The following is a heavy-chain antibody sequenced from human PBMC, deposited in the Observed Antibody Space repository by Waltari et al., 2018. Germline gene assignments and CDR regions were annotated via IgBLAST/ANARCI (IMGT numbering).Heavy chain of an antibody. CDR1: GFTFSSNW. CDR2: IKPDGSQQ. D-gene: IGHD7-27*01. Sequence: VQLVDSGGGLVQPGGSLRLSCAASGFTFSSNWMSWVRQAPGRGLEWLANIKPDGSQQYYVDSVRGRFSISRDNAKNSLYLQLNSLRAEDTAIYYCARDFNWGWDFWGQGTLVTDSS. CDR3: ARDFNWGWDF. J-gene: IGHJ4*02. V-gene: IGHV3-7*03.